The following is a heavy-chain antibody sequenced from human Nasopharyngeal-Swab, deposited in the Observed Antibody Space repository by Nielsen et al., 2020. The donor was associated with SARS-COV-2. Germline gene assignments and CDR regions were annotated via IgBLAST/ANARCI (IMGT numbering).Heavy chain of an antibody. CDR2: ITSSSSYI. J-gene: IGHJ6*03. Sequence: VCQMPGKGLEWVSSITSSSSYIYYADSVKGRFTISRDNAKNSLYLQMNSLRAEDTAVYYCARDLGFNTIFGVVIRKPYYMDVWGKGTTVTVSS. D-gene: IGHD3-3*01. V-gene: IGHV3-21*01. CDR3: ARDLGFNTIFGVVIRKPYYMDV.